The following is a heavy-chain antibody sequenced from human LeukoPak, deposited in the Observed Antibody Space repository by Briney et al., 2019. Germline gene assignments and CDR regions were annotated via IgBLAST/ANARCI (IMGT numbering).Heavy chain of an antibody. J-gene: IGHJ5*02. Sequence: TGGSLRLSCAASGFTFSSYAMSWVRQAPGKGLEWVSAISGSGGSTYYADSVKGRFTISRDNAKNSLYLQMNSLRAEDTAVYYCARDGSSGSNWFDPWGQGTLVTVSS. CDR1: GFTFSSYA. CDR2: ISGSGGST. V-gene: IGHV3-23*01. CDR3: ARDGSSGSNWFDP. D-gene: IGHD6-19*01.